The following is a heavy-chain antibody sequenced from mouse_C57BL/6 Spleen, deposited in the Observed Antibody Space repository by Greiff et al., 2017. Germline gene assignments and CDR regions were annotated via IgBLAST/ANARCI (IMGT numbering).Heavy chain of an antibody. CDR3: ARENYGNYVAMDY. V-gene: IGHV5-6*02. D-gene: IGHD2-1*01. J-gene: IGHJ4*01. CDR1: GFTFSSYG. Sequence: EVMLVESGGDLVKPGGSLKLSCAASGFTFSSYGMSWVRQTPDKRLEWVATISSGGSYTYYPDSVKGRFTISRDNAKNTLYLQMSSLKSEDTAMYYCARENYGNYVAMDYWGQGTSVTVSS. CDR2: ISSGGSYT.